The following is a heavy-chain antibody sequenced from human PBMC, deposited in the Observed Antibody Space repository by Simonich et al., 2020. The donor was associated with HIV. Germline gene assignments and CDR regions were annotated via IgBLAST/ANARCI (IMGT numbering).Heavy chain of an antibody. V-gene: IGHV4-34*01. Sequence: QVQLQQWGAGLLKPSETLSLSCAVYGGSFNTYYWSWIRQPPGKGLEWIGEINHSGSTNYHPALKSRVTISVDTSKNQFSLKLSSVTAADTAVYYCARGRYSSSSHDVFDSWGQGTMVTVSS. CDR1: GGSFNTYY. J-gene: IGHJ3*02. CDR2: INHSGST. D-gene: IGHD6-13*01. CDR3: ARGRYSSSSHDVFDS.